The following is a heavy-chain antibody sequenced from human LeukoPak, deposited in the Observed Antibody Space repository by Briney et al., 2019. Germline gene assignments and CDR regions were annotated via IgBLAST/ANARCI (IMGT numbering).Heavy chain of an antibody. V-gene: IGHV3-21*03. CDR2: ISSSSSYI. CDR3: ARADSSSYLFDY. J-gene: IGHJ4*02. Sequence: GGSLRLSCAASGFTFSSYSMNWVRPAPGKGLEWVSSISSSSSYIYYADSVKGRFTISRDNAKNSLYLQMNSLRAEDTAVYYCARADSSSYLFDYWGQGTLVTVSS. CDR1: GFTFSSYS. D-gene: IGHD6-13*01.